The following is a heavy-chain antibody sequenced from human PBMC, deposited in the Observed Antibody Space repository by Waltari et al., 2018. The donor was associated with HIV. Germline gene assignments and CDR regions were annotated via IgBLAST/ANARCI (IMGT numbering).Heavy chain of an antibody. D-gene: IGHD6-19*01. J-gene: IGHJ5*02. CDR3: ASQRSPPGAVAGTSWFDP. V-gene: IGHV4-39*01. CDR1: GGSISSSSYY. CDR2: IYYSGST. Sequence: QLQLQESGPGLVKPSETLSLTCTVSGGSISSSSYYWGWIRQPPGKGLEWIGSIYYSGSTYYNPSLKSRVTISVDTSKNQFSLKLSSVTAADTAVYYCASQRSPPGAVAGTSWFDPWGQGTLVTVSS.